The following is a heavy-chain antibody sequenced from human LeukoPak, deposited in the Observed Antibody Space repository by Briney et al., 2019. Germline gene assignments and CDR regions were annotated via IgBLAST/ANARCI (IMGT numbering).Heavy chain of an antibody. D-gene: IGHD1-26*01. Sequence: SETLSLTCTVSGASFSSYYWSWIRQPPGEGLEWVGYIYYSGNTNYNPSLKSRITISVDTSKNQFALNLRSVTAADTVVYYCARAGRREKGNWFDPWGQGILVTVSA. CDR1: GASFSSYY. J-gene: IGHJ5*02. V-gene: IGHV4-59*01. CDR2: IYYSGNT. CDR3: ARAGRREKGNWFDP.